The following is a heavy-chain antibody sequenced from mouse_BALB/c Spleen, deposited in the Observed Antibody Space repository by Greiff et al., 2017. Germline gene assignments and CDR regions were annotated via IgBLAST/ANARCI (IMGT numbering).Heavy chain of an antibody. CDR2: ISSGGST. CDR3: ASTATYLLDY. Sequence: EVHLVESGGGLVKPGGSLKLSCAASGFTFSSYAMSWVRQTPEKRLEWVASISSGGSTYYPDSVKGRFTISRDNARNILYLQMSSLRSEDTAMYYCASTATYLLDYWGQGTTLTVSS. V-gene: IGHV5-6-5*01. CDR1: GFTFSSYA. D-gene: IGHD1-2*01. J-gene: IGHJ2*01.